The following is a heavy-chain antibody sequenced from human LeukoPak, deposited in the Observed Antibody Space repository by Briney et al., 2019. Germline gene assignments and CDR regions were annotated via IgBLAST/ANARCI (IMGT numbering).Heavy chain of an antibody. V-gene: IGHV3-21*01. CDR2: ISSSSSYI. Sequence: GGSLRLSCAASGFTFSSYSMNWVRQAPGKGLEWVSSISSSSSYIYYADSVKGRFTISRDNAKNSLYLQMSSLRAEDTAVYYCARDRGLTGTNFDYWGQGTLVTVSS. CDR3: ARDRGLTGTNFDY. CDR1: GFTFSSYS. D-gene: IGHD1-20*01. J-gene: IGHJ4*02.